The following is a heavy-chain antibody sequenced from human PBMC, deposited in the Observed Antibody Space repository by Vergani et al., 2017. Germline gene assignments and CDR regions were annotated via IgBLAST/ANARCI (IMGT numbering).Heavy chain of an antibody. J-gene: IGHJ6*03. Sequence: QVQLVQSGAEVKKPGSSVKVSCKASGGTFSSYAISWVRQAPGQGLEWMGGIIPIFGTANYAQKFQGRVTITADESTSTAYMGLSILRSEDTAVYYCARETAYCGGDCYGPRNYYYYYMDVWGKGTTVTVSS. CDR3: ARETAYCGGDCYGPRNYYYYYMDV. CDR1: GGTFSSYA. V-gene: IGHV1-69*01. D-gene: IGHD2-21*01. CDR2: IIPIFGTA.